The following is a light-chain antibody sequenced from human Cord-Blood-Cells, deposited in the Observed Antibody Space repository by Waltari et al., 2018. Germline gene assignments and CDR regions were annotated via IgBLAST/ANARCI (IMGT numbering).Light chain of an antibody. V-gene: IGKV1-39*01. CDR3: QQSYSTPYT. J-gene: IGKJ2*01. CDR1: QSISSY. CDR2: AAS. Sequence: EIQMTQSPSSLSASVGDRVTITCRASQSISSYINWYQQKPGKAPNLLIYAASSLQSGVPSRFSGSGSGTDVTLTISRLQPEDFATYYCQQSYSTPYTLGQGTKLEIK.